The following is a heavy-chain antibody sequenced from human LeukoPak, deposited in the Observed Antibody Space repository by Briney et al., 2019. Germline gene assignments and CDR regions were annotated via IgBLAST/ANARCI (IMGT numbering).Heavy chain of an antibody. Sequence: GGSLRLSCAASRFTFSNYAMSWVRQAPGKGLEWVSGISGSGGSTYYADSVKGRFTISRDNSKNTLYLQMNNLRAEDTAVYYCAKDDCSSSGCYVDYWGQGTLVTVFS. D-gene: IGHD2-2*01. J-gene: IGHJ4*02. CDR3: AKDDCSSSGCYVDY. CDR2: ISGSGGST. CDR1: RFTFSNYA. V-gene: IGHV3-23*01.